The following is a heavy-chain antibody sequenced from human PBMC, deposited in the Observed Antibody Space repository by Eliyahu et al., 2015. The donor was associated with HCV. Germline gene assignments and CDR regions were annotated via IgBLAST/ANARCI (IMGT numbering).Heavy chain of an antibody. D-gene: IGHD2/OR15-2a*01. CDR3: AKDQRTSSMLIPGEHY. V-gene: IGHV3-23*01. CDR2: LDGSTT. Sequence: EVQLLESGGGLVQPGGSLXISXAASGFTXLXNYGXTWXRQAPGKGLEXVSTLDGSTTYYSDSVKGRFTISRDDSKNTLYLQMNSLRAEDTAIYFCAKDQRTSSMLIPGEHYWGQGALVTVSS. CDR1: GFTXLXNYG. J-gene: IGHJ4*02.